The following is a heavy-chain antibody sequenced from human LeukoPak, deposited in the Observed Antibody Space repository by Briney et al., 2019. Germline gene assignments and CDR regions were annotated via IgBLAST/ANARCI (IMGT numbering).Heavy chain of an antibody. CDR1: GYTFANFG. V-gene: IGHV1-18*01. Sequence: GASVKVSCKASGYTFANFGITWVRQAPGQGLEWMGWTSVYNGNTNYAQNLQGRVTLTTDTSTSTAYMELRSLRSDDTALYYCARTCSSSSCYMVHWGQGTTVTVSS. D-gene: IGHD2-2*02. J-gene: IGHJ6*02. CDR3: ARTCSSSSCYMVH. CDR2: TSVYNGNT.